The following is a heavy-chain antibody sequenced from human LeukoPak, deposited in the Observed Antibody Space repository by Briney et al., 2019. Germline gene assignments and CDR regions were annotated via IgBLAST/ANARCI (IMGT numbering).Heavy chain of an antibody. Sequence: SETLSLTCAVYGGSFSGYYWSWIRQPPGKGLEWIGEINHSGSTNLNRSLTSRVAISVDTSKNQFSLKLSSVTAADTAVYYCARGPELDELWGRGTLVTVSS. D-gene: IGHD3-10*01. CDR3: ARGPELDEL. CDR2: INHSGST. V-gene: IGHV4-34*01. CDR1: GGSFSGYY. J-gene: IGHJ2*01.